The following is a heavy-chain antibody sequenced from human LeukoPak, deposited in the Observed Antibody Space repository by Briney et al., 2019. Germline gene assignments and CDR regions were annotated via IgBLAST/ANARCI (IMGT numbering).Heavy chain of an antibody. CDR1: GFTFSSYS. V-gene: IGHV3-48*04. J-gene: IGHJ6*03. Sequence: GGSLRLSCAASGFTFSSYSMNWVRQAPGKGLEWVSYISSSSSTIYYADSVKGRITISRDNAKNSLYLQMNSLRAEDTAVYYCALQENSYYYYMDVWGTGTTVTVSS. CDR3: ALQENSYYYYMDV. CDR2: ISSSSSTI.